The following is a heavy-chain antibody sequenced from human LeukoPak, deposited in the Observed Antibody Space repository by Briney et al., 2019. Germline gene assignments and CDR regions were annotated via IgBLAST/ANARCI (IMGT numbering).Heavy chain of an antibody. CDR2: FDPEDGET. J-gene: IGHJ5*02. Sequence: ASVKVSCKVSGHTLSELSMHWVRQAPGKGLEWMGGFDPEDGETIYAQKFQGRVTMTEDASTNTVYMELSSLRSDDTAVYYCAIALITMDWGHGWFDRWGQGTLVTVSS. D-gene: IGHD3-10*01. V-gene: IGHV1-24*01. CDR3: AIALITMDWGHGWFDR. CDR1: GHTLSELS.